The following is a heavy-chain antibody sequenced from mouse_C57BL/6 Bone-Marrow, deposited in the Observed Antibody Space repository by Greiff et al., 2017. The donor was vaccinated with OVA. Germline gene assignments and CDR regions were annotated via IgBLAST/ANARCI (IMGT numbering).Heavy chain of an antibody. CDR2: INPNNGGT. Sequence: VQLQQSGPELVKPGASVKISCKASGYTFTDYYMNWVKQSHGKSLEWIGDINPNNGGTSYNQKFKGKATLTVDKSSSTSYMELRGLTSDDSAVYYCARLAWVAYWGQGTLVTVSA. J-gene: IGHJ3*01. CDR3: ARLAWVAY. V-gene: IGHV1-26*01. CDR1: GYTFTDYY.